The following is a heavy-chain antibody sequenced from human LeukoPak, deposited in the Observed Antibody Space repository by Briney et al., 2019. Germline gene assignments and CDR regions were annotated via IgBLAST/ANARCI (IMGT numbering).Heavy chain of an antibody. V-gene: IGHV3-66*02. D-gene: IGHD7-27*01. Sequence: GGSLRLSCAVSGFTVSDYYMSWVRQAPGKGLEWVGLISVSGEGFYAYFVRGRFAISRDESQNTLYLQMNSLRVEDTAVYFCAGDRAPLENWGEFDPWGQGSPVSVSS. CDR3: AGDRAPLENWGEFDP. CDR2: ISVSGEG. CDR1: GFTVSDYY. J-gene: IGHJ5*02.